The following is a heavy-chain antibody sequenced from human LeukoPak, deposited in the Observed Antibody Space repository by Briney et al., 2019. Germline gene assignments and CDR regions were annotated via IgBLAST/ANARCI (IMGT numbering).Heavy chain of an antibody. Sequence: ASVKVSCKASGYTFTSYDINWVRQATGQGLEWMGWMNPNSGNTGYAQKFQGRVTITRNASISTAYMELSSLRSEDTAVYYCARGSRAALGAFDIWGQGTMVTVSS. D-gene: IGHD6-13*01. J-gene: IGHJ3*02. CDR2: MNPNSGNT. V-gene: IGHV1-8*01. CDR3: ARGSRAALGAFDI. CDR1: GYTFTSYD.